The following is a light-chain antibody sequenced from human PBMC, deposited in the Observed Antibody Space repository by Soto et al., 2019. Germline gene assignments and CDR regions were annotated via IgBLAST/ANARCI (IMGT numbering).Light chain of an antibody. CDR2: AVT. CDR1: SDDVGAYNS. V-gene: IGLV2-14*03. CDR3: SSYSRTTTLV. J-gene: IGLJ3*02. Sequence: QSALTQPASVSGSPGQSITISCTGSSDDVGAYNSVSWYQQHPGRAPKLMVFAVTHRPSGVPNRFSGSKSGNAASLTISGLQTEDEVDYYCSSYSRTTTLVFGGGTKLTVL.